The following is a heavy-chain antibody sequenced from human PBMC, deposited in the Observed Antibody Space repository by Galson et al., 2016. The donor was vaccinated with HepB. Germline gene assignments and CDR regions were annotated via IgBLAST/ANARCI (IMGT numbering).Heavy chain of an antibody. D-gene: IGHD3-3*01. CDR2: MKEDGSEK. J-gene: IGHJ4*02. Sequence: SLRLSCAASGFTLGGYWMNWVRQAPGKGLEWVAIMKEDGSEKYYVDSVRGRFTISRDNAKNSLSLQMNSLRAEDTAVYYCARGSGFLIDYWGQGTPVTVSS. V-gene: IGHV3-7*03. CDR3: ARGSGFLIDY. CDR1: GFTLGGYW.